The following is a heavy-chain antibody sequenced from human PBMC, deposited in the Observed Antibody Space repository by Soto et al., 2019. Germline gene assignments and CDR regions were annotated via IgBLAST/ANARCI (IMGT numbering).Heavy chain of an antibody. Sequence: GSLRLSWAASGFTCSSYAMHWVRQAPGKGLEWVAVISYDGSNKYYADSVKGRFTISRDNSKNTLYLQMNSLRAEDTAVYYCARDRGPLAVAGIRWFDPWGQGTLVTVS. CDR3: ARDRGPLAVAGIRWFDP. CDR1: GFTCSSYA. D-gene: IGHD6-19*01. CDR2: ISYDGSNK. V-gene: IGHV3-30-3*01. J-gene: IGHJ5*02.